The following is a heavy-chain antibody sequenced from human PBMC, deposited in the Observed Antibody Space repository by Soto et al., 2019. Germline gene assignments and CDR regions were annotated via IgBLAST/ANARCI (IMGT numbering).Heavy chain of an antibody. CDR3: AKETSAYEIDY. Sequence: QVQLVESGGGVVQPGRSLRLSCAASGFIFSGYAMHWVRQAPGKVLEWVAVISYDGNTKYYADSVKGRFTVSRDNSKNTLYVQMNNLSAEDTAMYYCAKETSAYEIDYWGQGTLVTVSS. V-gene: IGHV3-30-3*01. CDR1: GFIFSGYA. CDR2: ISYDGNTK. D-gene: IGHD5-12*01. J-gene: IGHJ4*02.